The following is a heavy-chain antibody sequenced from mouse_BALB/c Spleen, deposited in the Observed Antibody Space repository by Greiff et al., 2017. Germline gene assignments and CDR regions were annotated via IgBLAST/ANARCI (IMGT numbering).Heavy chain of an antibody. CDR2: ISSGSSTI. CDR3: ARLGWGNYPYAMDY. CDR1: GFTFSSFG. J-gene: IGHJ4*01. V-gene: IGHV5-17*02. D-gene: IGHD2-1*01. Sequence: EVHLVESGGGLVQPGGSRKLSCAASGFTFSSFGMHWVRQAPEKGLEWVAYISSGSSTIYYADTVKGRFTISRDNPKNTLFLQMTSLRSEDTAMYYCARLGWGNYPYAMDYWGQGTSVTVSS.